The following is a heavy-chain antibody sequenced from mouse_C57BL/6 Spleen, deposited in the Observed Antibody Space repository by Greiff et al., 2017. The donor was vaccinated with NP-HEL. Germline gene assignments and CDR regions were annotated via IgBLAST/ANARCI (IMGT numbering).Heavy chain of an antibody. CDR1: GYAFTNYL. CDR3: ARYGYSYYAMDY. J-gene: IGHJ4*01. CDR2: LNPGSGGT. D-gene: IGHD2-2*01. V-gene: IGHV1-54*01. Sequence: VQLQQSGAELVRPGTSVTVSCKASGYAFTNYLIEWVKQRPGQGLEWIGVLNPGSGGTNYNEKFKGKATLTADKSSNTAYMQLSSLTSEDSAVDFGARYGYSYYAMDYWGKGTSVTVSS.